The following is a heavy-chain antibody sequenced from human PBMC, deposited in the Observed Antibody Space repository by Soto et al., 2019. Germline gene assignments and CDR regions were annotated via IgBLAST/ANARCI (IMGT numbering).Heavy chain of an antibody. CDR1: GLTFSSYW. J-gene: IGHJ4*02. CDR2: INSDGSST. CDR3: ALSPPVTTEY. D-gene: IGHD4-17*01. Sequence: EVQLVESGGGLVQPGGSLRLSCAASGLTFSSYWMHWVRQSPGKGLVWVSRINSDGSSTRYADSVKGRFTISRDNAKNTLYLQMTSLRAEDKAVYYCALSPPVTTEYWGQGTLVTVSS. V-gene: IGHV3-74*01.